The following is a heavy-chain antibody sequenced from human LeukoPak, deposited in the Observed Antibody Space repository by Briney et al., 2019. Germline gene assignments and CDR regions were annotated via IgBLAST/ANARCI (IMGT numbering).Heavy chain of an antibody. D-gene: IGHD6-13*01. Sequence: SETLSLTCAVYGGSFSGYYWSWIRQPPGKGLEWIGEINHSGSTNYNPSLKSRVTISVDTSENQFSLKLSSVTAADTAVYYCAREGSSSWYVVDYWGQGTLVTVSS. V-gene: IGHV4-34*01. CDR2: INHSGST. CDR1: GGSFSGYY. CDR3: AREGSSSWYVVDY. J-gene: IGHJ4*02.